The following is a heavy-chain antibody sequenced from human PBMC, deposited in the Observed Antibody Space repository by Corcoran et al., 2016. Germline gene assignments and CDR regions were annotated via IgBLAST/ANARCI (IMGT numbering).Heavy chain of an antibody. J-gene: IGHJ4*02. D-gene: IGHD4-17*01. CDR2: ISNDGSKK. V-gene: IGHV3-30*03. CDR3: ARGFGDEYNIAETGY. CDR1: GFTFSSRG. Sequence: QVQLVESGGGVVQPGRSLRLSCVASGFTFSSRGMHWVRQAPGKGLEWVALISNDGSKKFYVDSVKGRFTISRDDSKNTLYLQMNNLRAEETAVYYCARGFGDEYNIAETGYWGQGTLVTVSS.